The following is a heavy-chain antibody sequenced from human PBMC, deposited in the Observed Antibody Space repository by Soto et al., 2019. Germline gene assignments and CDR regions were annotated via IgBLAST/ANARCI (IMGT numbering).Heavy chain of an antibody. Sequence: SETLSLTCAVSAYSISSGFYWGWIRQPPGKGLEWIGNIYHSGNTNYNPSLKSRVTISVDTSKNQFSLKVRSVTAADTATYYCAKSRGVTGTTCNWFDSWGPGTQVTVSS. D-gene: IGHD1-20*01. V-gene: IGHV4-38-2*01. J-gene: IGHJ5*01. CDR1: AYSISSGFY. CDR3: AKSRGVTGTTCNWFDS. CDR2: IYHSGNT.